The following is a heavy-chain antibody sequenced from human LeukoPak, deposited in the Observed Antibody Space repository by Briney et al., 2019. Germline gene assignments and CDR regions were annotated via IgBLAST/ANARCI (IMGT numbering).Heavy chain of an antibody. Sequence: GGSLRLSCAASGFTFSSYAMSWVRQAPGKGLEWVSAISGSGGSTYYADSVKGRFTISRDNSKNTLYLQMNSLRAEDTAVYYCAKGGGPRSPRTSPSDYWGQGTLVTVSS. CDR3: AKGGGPRSPRTSPSDY. J-gene: IGHJ4*02. D-gene: IGHD2-2*01. V-gene: IGHV3-23*01. CDR1: GFTFSSYA. CDR2: ISGSGGST.